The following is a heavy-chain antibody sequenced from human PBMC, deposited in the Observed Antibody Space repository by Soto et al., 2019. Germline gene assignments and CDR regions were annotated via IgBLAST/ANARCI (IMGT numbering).Heavy chain of an antibody. J-gene: IGHJ4*02. D-gene: IGHD6-6*01. V-gene: IGHV4-39*01. CDR3: ARPLARKSSSSSFEY. CDR2: ISYSGNT. CDR1: GGSISGSGHY. Sequence: WETLSLTCTVSGGSISGSGHYWGWVRQPPGKGLEWIASISYSGNTYYNPSLKSRVTISVDSSKNQISLKLSSMTATDTAVYYCARPLARKSSSSSFEYWGQGILVTAPQ.